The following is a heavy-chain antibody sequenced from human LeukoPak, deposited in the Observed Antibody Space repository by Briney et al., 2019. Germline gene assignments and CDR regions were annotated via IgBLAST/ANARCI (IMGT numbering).Heavy chain of an antibody. CDR3: ARGPRSSWSRYDI. J-gene: IGHJ3*02. V-gene: IGHV4-4*02. D-gene: IGHD6-13*01. CDR1: GGSISSSNW. Sequence: SGTLSLTCAVSGGSISSSNWWSWVRQPPGKGLEWIGEIYHSGSTNYNPSLKSRVTISVDTSKNQFSLKLSSVTAADTAVYYCARGPRSSWSRYDIWGQGTMVTVSS. CDR2: IYHSGST.